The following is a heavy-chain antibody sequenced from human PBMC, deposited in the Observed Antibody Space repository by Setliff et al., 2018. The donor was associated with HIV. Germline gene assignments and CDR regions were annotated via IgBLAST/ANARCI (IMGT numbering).Heavy chain of an antibody. J-gene: IGHJ3*02. Sequence: SGPTLVNPTETLTLTCTVSGFSLSNTRMGVRWIRQPPGKALEWLAHIFPNDEKSYSASLKSRLTISKDTSKSQVVLTMTNMDPVDTATYYCARIRRGWYLECAFDIWGQGTMVTVSS. CDR3: ARIRRGWYLECAFDI. V-gene: IGHV2-26*01. CDR1: GFSLSNTRMG. CDR2: IFPNDEK. D-gene: IGHD6-19*01.